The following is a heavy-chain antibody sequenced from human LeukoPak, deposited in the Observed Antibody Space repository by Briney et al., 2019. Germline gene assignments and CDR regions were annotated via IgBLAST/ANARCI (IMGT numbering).Heavy chain of an antibody. Sequence: SETLSLTCTVSGGSIRSSSYYWGWIRQPPGKGLEWIGGIYYSGSTYYNPSLKSRVTISVDTSKNQFSLKLSSVTAADTAVYYCARLGGQLRPFDYWGQGTLVTVSS. CDR3: ARLGGQLRPFDY. D-gene: IGHD5-12*01. CDR2: IYYSGST. J-gene: IGHJ4*02. V-gene: IGHV4-39*07. CDR1: GGSIRSSSYY.